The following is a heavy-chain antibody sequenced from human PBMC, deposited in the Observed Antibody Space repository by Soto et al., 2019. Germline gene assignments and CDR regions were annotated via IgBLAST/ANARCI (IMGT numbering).Heavy chain of an antibody. J-gene: IGHJ4*02. CDR3: ARVIAAFRVSAY. CDR2: IKQDGSEK. CDR1: GFTFSSYW. Sequence: GGSLRLSCAASGFTFSSYWMSWVRQAPGKGLEWVAIIKQDGSEKYYVDSVKGRFTISRDNAKNSLYLQMNSLRAEDTALYYCARVIAAFRVSAYWGQGTLVTVSS. V-gene: IGHV3-7*03. D-gene: IGHD6-25*01.